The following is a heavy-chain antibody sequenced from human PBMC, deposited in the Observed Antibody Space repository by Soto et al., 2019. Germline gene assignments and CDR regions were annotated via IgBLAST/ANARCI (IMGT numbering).Heavy chain of an antibody. Sequence: GGSLRLSCAASGFTFSSYAMSWVRQAPGKGLEWVSAISGSGGSTYYADSVKGRFTISRDNSKNTLYLQMNSLRAEDTAVYYCAKGRYYDFWSGFYFDYWGQGTLVTVLL. V-gene: IGHV3-23*01. CDR2: ISGSGGST. J-gene: IGHJ4*02. CDR1: GFTFSSYA. D-gene: IGHD3-3*01. CDR3: AKGRYYDFWSGFYFDY.